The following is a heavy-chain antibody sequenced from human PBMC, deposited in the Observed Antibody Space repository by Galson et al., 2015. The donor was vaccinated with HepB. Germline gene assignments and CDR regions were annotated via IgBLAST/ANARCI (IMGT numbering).Heavy chain of an antibody. Sequence: QSGAEVKKPGESLKISCKGSGYSFTSYWIGWVRQMPGKGLEWMGIIYPGDSDTRYSPSFQGQVTISADKSISTAYLQWSSLKASDTAMYYCARHPYQPLLYRRLYYYYGMDVWGQGTTVTVSS. V-gene: IGHV5-51*01. CDR1: GYSFTSYW. CDR2: IYPGDSDT. J-gene: IGHJ6*02. CDR3: ARHPYQPLLYRRLYYYYGMDV. D-gene: IGHD2-2*02.